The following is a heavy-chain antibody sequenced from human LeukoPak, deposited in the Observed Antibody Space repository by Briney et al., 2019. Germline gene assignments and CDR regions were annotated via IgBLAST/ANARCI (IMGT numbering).Heavy chain of an antibody. J-gene: IGHJ4*02. Sequence: GGSLRLSCAASGFTFDDYAMHWVRQAPGKGLEWVSPISWDGGSTYYADSVKGRFTISRDNSKNSLYLQMNSPRAEDAAVYYCAKAPLGRCSGAICYYFDYWGQGTLVTVSS. CDR2: ISWDGGST. CDR3: AKAPLGRCSGAICYYFDY. V-gene: IGHV3-43D*03. CDR1: GFTFDDYA. D-gene: IGHD2-15*01.